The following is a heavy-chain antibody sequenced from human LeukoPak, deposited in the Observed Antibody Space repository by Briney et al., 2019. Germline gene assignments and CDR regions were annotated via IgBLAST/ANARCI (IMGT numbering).Heavy chain of an antibody. CDR3: ARGLLILPDWNYPYFDY. J-gene: IGHJ4*02. CDR1: GGTFSSYA. CDR2: IIPILGTA. Sequence: SVKVSCKASGGTFSSYAISWVRQAPGQGLEWMGGIIPILGTANYAQKFQGRVTITADESTSTAYMELSSLRSEDTAVYYCARGLLILPDWNYPYFDYWGQGTLVTVSS. V-gene: IGHV1-69*13. D-gene: IGHD1-7*01.